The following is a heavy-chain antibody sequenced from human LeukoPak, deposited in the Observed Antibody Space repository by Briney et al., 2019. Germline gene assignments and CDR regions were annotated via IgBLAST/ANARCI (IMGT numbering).Heavy chain of an antibody. CDR2: MYPDDSDI. V-gene: IGHV5-51*01. Sequence: KPGGSLQISGKGSGYSFTTYSVGGVRQLPGKGLEWMGIMYPDDSDIIYSPTYQCQVTFSADKSISTAYLQWSSRQASDSGIYYCARLLGYCSSTSCPNYYGMDVWGQGTTVTVSS. J-gene: IGHJ6*02. D-gene: IGHD2-2*01. CDR3: ARLLGYCSSTSCPNYYGMDV. CDR1: GYSFTTYS.